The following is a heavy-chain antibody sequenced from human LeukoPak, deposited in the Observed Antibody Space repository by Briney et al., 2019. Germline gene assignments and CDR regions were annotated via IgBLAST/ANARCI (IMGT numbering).Heavy chain of an antibody. D-gene: IGHD2-15*01. CDR1: GYTFTGYY. CDR2: INPNSGGT. Sequence: ASVKVSCKASGYTFTGYYMHWVRQAPGQGLEWMGWINPNSGGTNYAQKFQSRVTMTRDTSISTAYMELSRLRSDDTAVYYCARAVVVVAATLGSYYYYMDVWGKGTTVTVSS. CDR3: ARAVVVVAATLGSYYYYMDV. V-gene: IGHV1-2*02. J-gene: IGHJ6*03.